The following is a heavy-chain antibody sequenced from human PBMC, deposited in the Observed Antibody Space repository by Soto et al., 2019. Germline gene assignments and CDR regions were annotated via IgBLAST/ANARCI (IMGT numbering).Heavy chain of an antibody. Sequence: GGSLRLSCAASGFTFSSYAMSWVRQAPGKGLEWVSAISGSGGSTYYADSVKGRFTISRDNSKNTLYLQMNSLRAEDTAVYYCAKYMHPDDFWSGYLIRALDYWGQGTLVTVSS. CDR3: AKYMHPDDFWSGYLIRALDY. J-gene: IGHJ4*02. CDR2: ISGSGGST. D-gene: IGHD3-3*01. V-gene: IGHV3-23*01. CDR1: GFTFSSYA.